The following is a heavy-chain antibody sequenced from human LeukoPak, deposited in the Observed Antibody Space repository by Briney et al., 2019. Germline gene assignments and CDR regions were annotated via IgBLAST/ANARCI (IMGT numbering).Heavy chain of an antibody. V-gene: IGHV4-39*01. D-gene: IGHD3-22*01. CDR2: IYYSGST. CDR3: ARHSPGISGFFDY. J-gene: IGHJ4*02. Sequence: PSETLSLTCTVSGGSISSSSYYWGWIRQPPGKGLEWIGSIYYSGSTYYNPSLKSRVTISVDTPKNQFSLKLSSVTAADTAVYYCARHSPGISGFFDYWGQGTLVTVSS. CDR1: GGSISSSSYY.